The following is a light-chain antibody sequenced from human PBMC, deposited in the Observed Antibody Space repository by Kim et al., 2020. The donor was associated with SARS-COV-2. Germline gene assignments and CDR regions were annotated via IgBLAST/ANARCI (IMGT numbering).Light chain of an antibody. CDR1: SYEIARST. Sequence: GQRDTVSCSESSYEIARSTVSWYKQGPGTAPKLLTSRKDQRPSGVPGRFSGSKSGTSASLAIRGLQTDEEADYYCAARDDRLNGYVFGTGTKAPS. V-gene: IGLV1-44*01. CDR2: RKD. CDR3: AARDDRLNGYV. J-gene: IGLJ1*01.